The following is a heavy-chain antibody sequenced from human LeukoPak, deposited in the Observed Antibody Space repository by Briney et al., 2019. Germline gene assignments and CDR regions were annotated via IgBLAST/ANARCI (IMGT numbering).Heavy chain of an antibody. Sequence: ASVKVSCKSSGYTFTSYGISWVRQAPGQGLEWMGWINTYTGNTNYAQKFQGRVTMTTDTSTSTAYMELRSLRSDDTAVYYCARGSEGDSSGHYGLGYWGQGTLVTVSS. V-gene: IGHV1-18*01. CDR1: GYTFTSYG. CDR3: ARGSEGDSSGHYGLGY. D-gene: IGHD3-22*01. CDR2: INTYTGNT. J-gene: IGHJ4*02.